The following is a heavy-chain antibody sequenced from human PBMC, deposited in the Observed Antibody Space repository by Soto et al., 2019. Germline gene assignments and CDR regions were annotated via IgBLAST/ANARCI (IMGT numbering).Heavy chain of an antibody. CDR1: GFTFSSSE. Sequence: PGGSLRLSCAASGFTFSSSEMYWVRQAPGKGLEWISYIHPGGQTIFYAESVKGRFTISRDNAKHSVYLQMNSLRAEDTAVYYCARRGSSWGRGTKVTVSS. J-gene: IGHJ3*01. D-gene: IGHD2-2*01. CDR3: ARRGSS. V-gene: IGHV3-48*03. CDR2: IHPGGQTI.